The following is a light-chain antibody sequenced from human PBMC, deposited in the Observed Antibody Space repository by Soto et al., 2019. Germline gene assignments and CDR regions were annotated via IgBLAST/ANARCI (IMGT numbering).Light chain of an antibody. Sequence: ELVMTQSPATLSVSXGQRPPLSSXASQSVSSNLAWYQQKPGQAPRLLIYGASTRATGIPARFSGSGSGTEFTLTISSLQSEDFAVYYCQQYNNWPRTLGQGTKVDIK. J-gene: IGKJ1*01. CDR1: QSVSSN. CDR3: QQYNNWPRT. V-gene: IGKV3-15*01. CDR2: GAS.